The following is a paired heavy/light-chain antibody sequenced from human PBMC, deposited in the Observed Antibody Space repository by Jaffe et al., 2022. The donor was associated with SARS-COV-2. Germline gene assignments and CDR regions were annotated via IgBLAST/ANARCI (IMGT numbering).Light chain of an antibody. Sequence: DVVMTQSPLSLPVTLGQPASISCRSSQSLVYSDGNTYLNWFQQRPGQSPRRLIYKVSNRDSGVPDRFSGSGSGTDFTLKISRVEAEDVGVYYCMQGTHWPPAFGPGTKVDIK. CDR1: QSLVYSDGNTY. CDR3: MQGTHWPPA. CDR2: KVS. V-gene: IGKV2-30*01. J-gene: IGKJ3*01.
Heavy chain of an antibody. CDR3: ARAPFNYDFWSGYYTPGMDV. CDR2: INTNTGNP. D-gene: IGHD3-3*01. CDR1: GYTFTSYA. J-gene: IGHJ6*02. V-gene: IGHV7-4-1*02. Sequence: QVQLVQSGSELKKPGASVKVSCKASGYTFTSYAMNWVRQAPGQGLEWMGWINTNTGNPTYAQGFTGRFVFSLDTSVSTAYLQISSLKAEDTAVYYCARAPFNYDFWSGYYTPGMDVWGQGTTVTVSS.